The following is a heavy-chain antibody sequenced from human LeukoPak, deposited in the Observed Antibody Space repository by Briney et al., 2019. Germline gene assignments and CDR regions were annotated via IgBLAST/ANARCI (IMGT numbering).Heavy chain of an antibody. J-gene: IGHJ4*02. CDR2: ISYDGSNK. CDR1: GFTFSSYG. V-gene: IGHV3-30*18. D-gene: IGHD1-26*01. Sequence: PGGSLRLSCAASGFTFSSYGMHWVRQAPGKGLEWVAVISYDGSNKYYADSVKGRFTISRDNSKNTLYLQMNSLRAEDTAVYYCAKGLPPSSGLFDYWGQGTLVTVSS. CDR3: AKGLPPSSGLFDY.